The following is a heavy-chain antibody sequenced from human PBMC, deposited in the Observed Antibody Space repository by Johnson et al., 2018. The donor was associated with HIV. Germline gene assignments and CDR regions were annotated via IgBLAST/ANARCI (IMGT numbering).Heavy chain of an antibody. D-gene: IGHD4-11*01. CDR3: AKMTTVTPLLRFYAFHI. V-gene: IGHV3-23*04. CDR2: ISGSGGST. J-gene: IGHJ3*02. Sequence: EVQLVESGGGLVQPGGSLRLSCAASGFTFSNYAMSWVRQAPGKGLEWVSTISGSGGSTYYADSVKGRFAISRDNSKNTLYLQMNSLRAEDTAVYYCAKMTTVTPLLRFYAFHIWGQGTMVTVSS. CDR1: GFTFSNYA.